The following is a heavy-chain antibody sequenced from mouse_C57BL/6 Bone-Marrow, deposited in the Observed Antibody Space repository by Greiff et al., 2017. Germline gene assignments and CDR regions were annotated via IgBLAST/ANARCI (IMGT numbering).Heavy chain of an antibody. CDR2: IWGVGST. Sequence: VMLVESGPGLVAPSQSLSITCTVSGFSLTSYGVDWVRQSPGKGLEWLGVIWGVGSTNYNSALKSRLSISKDNSKSQVFLKMNSLQTDDTAMYYCASSYYGSSSGFAYWGQGTLVTVSA. J-gene: IGHJ3*01. V-gene: IGHV2-6*01. CDR3: ASSYYGSSSGFAY. CDR1: GFSLTSYG. D-gene: IGHD1-1*01.